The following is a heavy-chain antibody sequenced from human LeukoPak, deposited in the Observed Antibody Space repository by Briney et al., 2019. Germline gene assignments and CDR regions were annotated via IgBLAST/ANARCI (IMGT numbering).Heavy chain of an antibody. CDR3: ARHRGSGWYSDSFDI. Sequence: SETLSLTCTVSGGSISSYYWSWIRQPPGKGLEWIGYIYYTGSTNYSPSLKSRVTISVDTSKNQFSLKLSSVTAADTAVYYCARHRGSGWYSDSFDIWGQGTMVTVSS. V-gene: IGHV4-59*08. D-gene: IGHD6-19*01. CDR2: IYYTGST. J-gene: IGHJ3*02. CDR1: GGSISSYY.